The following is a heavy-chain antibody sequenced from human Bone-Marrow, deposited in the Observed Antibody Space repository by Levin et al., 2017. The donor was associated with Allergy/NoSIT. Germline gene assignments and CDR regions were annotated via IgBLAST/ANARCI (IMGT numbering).Heavy chain of an antibody. CDR3: ATELGTGSPDAFDI. D-gene: IGHD3-10*01. Sequence: ASVKVSCKVSGYTLTEFSMHWVRQAPGKGLEWMGGFDPEDGEIIYVSQFPFLFPVTEDTSTATAFMELSNLSSEDTAMYYCATELGTGSPDAFDIWGQGTMVTVSS. V-gene: IGHV1-24*01. CDR2: FDPEDGEI. CDR1: GYTLTEFS. J-gene: IGHJ3*02.